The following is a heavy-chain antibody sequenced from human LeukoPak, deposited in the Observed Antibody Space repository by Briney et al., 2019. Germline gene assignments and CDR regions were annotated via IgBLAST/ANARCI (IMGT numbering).Heavy chain of an antibody. CDR3: ARAPLSGSGPGGGRDY. CDR1: GYTFTSYD. J-gene: IGHJ4*02. D-gene: IGHD3-10*01. CDR2: MNPNSGNT. V-gene: IGHV1-8*01. Sequence: ASEKVSCKASGYTFTSYDINWLRQATGQGLEWMGWMNPNSGNTGYAQKFQGRVTMTRNTSISTAYMELSSLRSEDTAVYYCARAPLSGSGPGGGRDYWGQGTLVTVSS.